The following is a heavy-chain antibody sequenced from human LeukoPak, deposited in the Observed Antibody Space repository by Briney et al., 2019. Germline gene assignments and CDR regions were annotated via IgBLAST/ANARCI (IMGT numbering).Heavy chain of an antibody. CDR2: INPNSGGT. Sequence: EASVKVSCKASGYTFTGYYMHWVRQAPGQGLEWMGWINPNSGGTNYAQKFQGRVTMTRDTSISTAYMELSRLRSDDTAVYYCARDPVGAEGSGWYVSASYYYYYYYMDVWGKGTTVTVSS. CDR1: GYTFTGYY. D-gene: IGHD6-19*01. J-gene: IGHJ6*03. CDR3: ARDPVGAEGSGWYVSASYYYYYYYMDV. V-gene: IGHV1-2*02.